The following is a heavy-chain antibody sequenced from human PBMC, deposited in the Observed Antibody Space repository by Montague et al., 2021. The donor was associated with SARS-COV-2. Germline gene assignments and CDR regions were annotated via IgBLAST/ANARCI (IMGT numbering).Heavy chain of an antibody. CDR1: GFTFSSYW. Sequence: SLRLSCAASGFTFSSYWMHWVRQAPGKGLVWVSRINSDGSSTGYADSVKGRFTISRDNAKNTLYLQMNSLRAEDTAVYYCASLTMVRGAEPYYFDYWGQGTLVTVSS. V-gene: IGHV3-74*01. D-gene: IGHD3-10*01. CDR2: INSDGSST. CDR3: ASLTMVRGAEPYYFDY. J-gene: IGHJ4*02.